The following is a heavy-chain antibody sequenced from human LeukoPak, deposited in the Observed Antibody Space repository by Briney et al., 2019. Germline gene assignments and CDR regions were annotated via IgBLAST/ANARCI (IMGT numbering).Heavy chain of an antibody. V-gene: IGHV3-11*01. D-gene: IGHD3-3*01. Sequence: GGSLRLSCAASGFTFSDYYMSWIRQAPGKGLEWASYISSSGSTIYYADSVKGRFTISRDNAKNSLYLQMNSLRAEDTAVYYCASSRGDYDFWSGYYYNWFDHWGQGTLVTVSS. CDR2: ISSSGSTI. CDR3: ASSRGDYDFWSGYYYNWFDH. CDR1: GFTFSDYY. J-gene: IGHJ5*02.